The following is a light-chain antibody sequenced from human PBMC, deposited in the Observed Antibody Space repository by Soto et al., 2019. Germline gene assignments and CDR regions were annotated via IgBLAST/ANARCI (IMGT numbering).Light chain of an antibody. CDR2: VVS. Sequence: QSALAQPTSVSGSPGQSIAISCTGTSSDVGGYNYVSWGQQHPGKAPKVLISVVSNRPSGVSNRFSGSKSGNTASLTISGLQAEDEADYYCSSYRSGGTFVFGSGTKVTVL. CDR1: SSDVGGYNY. J-gene: IGLJ1*01. V-gene: IGLV2-14*01. CDR3: SSYRSGGTFV.